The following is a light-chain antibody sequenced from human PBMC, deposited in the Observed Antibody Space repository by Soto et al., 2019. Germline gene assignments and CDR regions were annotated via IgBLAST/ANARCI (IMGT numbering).Light chain of an antibody. V-gene: IGKV1-27*01. CDR1: QGISNH. CDR2: AAS. Sequence: DIQMTQSPSSLSASVGDRVTITCRASQGISNHLAWYQQKPGKVPKLLIYAASTLQSGVPSRFSGSGSGTDFTLTISSLQPEDVATYYCHQYNNWPPWTFGPGTKVVIK. J-gene: IGKJ1*01. CDR3: HQYNNWPPWT.